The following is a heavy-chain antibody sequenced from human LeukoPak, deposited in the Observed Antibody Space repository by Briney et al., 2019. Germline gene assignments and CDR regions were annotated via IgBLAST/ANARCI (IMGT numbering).Heavy chain of an antibody. J-gene: IGHJ4*02. Sequence: ETLSLTCTVSGGPISSSSYYWAWIRQPPGKGLEWVSVIYSGGSTYYADSVKGRFTISRDNSKNTLYLQMNSLRAEDTAVYYCARVPNYSSGWYGIDYWGQGTLVTVSS. D-gene: IGHD6-19*01. CDR1: GGPISSSSYY. V-gene: IGHV3-66*01. CDR2: IYSGGST. CDR3: ARVPNYSSGWYGIDY.